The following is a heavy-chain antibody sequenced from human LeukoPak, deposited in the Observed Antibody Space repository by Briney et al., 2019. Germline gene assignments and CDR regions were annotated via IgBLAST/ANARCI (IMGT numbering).Heavy chain of an antibody. V-gene: IGHV3-30*18. CDR1: GFIFSNYG. D-gene: IGHD1-1*01. J-gene: IGHJ4*02. CDR2: VSYDGSNK. Sequence: GKSLRLSCAASGFIFSNYGMHWVRQAPGKGLEWVAVVSYDGSNKYYADSVKGRFTISRDNSKNTLSLQMSSLRAEDTAVYYCAKAETMTQRGYFDHWGQGTLVTVSS. CDR3: AKAETMTQRGYFDH.